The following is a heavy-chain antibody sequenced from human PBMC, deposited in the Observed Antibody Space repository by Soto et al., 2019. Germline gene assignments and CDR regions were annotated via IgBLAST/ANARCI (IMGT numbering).Heavy chain of an antibody. CDR3: AREFGEPPRVGS. Sequence: QITLKESGPTLVKPTQTLTLTCTFSGFSLSTSGVGVGWIRQPPGKALEWLALIYWDDDKRYSPSLKSRLTITKDTSKHHVVLTMTHMDPVDTDTYYCAREFGEPPRVGSWGQGTLVTVSS. CDR2: IYWDDDK. CDR1: GFSLSTSGVG. J-gene: IGHJ5*02. V-gene: IGHV2-5*02. D-gene: IGHD3-10*01.